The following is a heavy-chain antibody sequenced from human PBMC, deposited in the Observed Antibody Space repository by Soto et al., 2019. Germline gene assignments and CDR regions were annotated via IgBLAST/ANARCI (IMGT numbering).Heavy chain of an antibody. CDR2: ISGSGGST. V-gene: IGHV3-23*01. CDR3: AKVEVVLRFLEWLFRY. CDR1: GFTFSSYA. Sequence: EVQLLESGGGLVQPGGSLRLSCAASGFTFSSYAMSWVRQAPGKGLEWVSAISGSGGSTYYADSVKGRFTISRDNSKNTLYLQMNSLRAEDTAVYYCAKVEVVLRFLEWLFRYWGQGTLVTVSS. D-gene: IGHD3-3*01. J-gene: IGHJ4*02.